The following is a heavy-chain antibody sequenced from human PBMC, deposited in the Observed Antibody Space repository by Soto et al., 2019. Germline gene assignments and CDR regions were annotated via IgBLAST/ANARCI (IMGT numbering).Heavy chain of an antibody. CDR1: GFTFSSYA. D-gene: IGHD7-27*01. CDR3: ARSGLTGDHYYYCYGMHV. Sequence: QVQLVESGGGVVQPGRSLRLSCAASGFTFSSYAMHWVRQAPGKGLEWVAVISYDGSNKYYADSVKGRFTISRDNSKNTLYLQMNSLRAEDTAVYYCARSGLTGDHYYYCYGMHVWGQGTTVTVSS. J-gene: IGHJ6*02. V-gene: IGHV3-30-3*01. CDR2: ISYDGSNK.